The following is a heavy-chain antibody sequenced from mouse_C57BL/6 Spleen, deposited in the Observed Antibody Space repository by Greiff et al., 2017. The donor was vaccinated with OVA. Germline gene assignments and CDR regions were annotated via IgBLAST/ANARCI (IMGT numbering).Heavy chain of an antibody. CDR2: ISSGSSTI. V-gene: IGHV5-17*01. J-gene: IGHJ1*03. Sequence: EVKVEESGGGLVKPGGSLKLSCAASGFTFSDYGMHWVRQAPETGLEWVAYISSGSSTIYYADTVKGRFTISSDNAKNTLFLQMTSLRTENAAMYDCARRRNTVVATGIDDWGTGTTVTVSA. CDR1: GFTFSDYG. CDR3: ARRRNTVVATGIDD. D-gene: IGHD1-1*01.